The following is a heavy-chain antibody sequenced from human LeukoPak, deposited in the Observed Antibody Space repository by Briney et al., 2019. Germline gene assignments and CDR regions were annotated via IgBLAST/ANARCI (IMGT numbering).Heavy chain of an antibody. V-gene: IGHV3-9*01. Sequence: PGRSLRLSCAASGFTFDDDAMHWVRQAPGKGLEWVSGISWNSGSIGYADSVKGRFTISRDNAKNSLYLQMNSLRAEDTALYYCAKEEGENWGQGTLVTVSS. CDR1: GFTFDDDA. CDR2: ISWNSGSI. D-gene: IGHD5-24*01. CDR3: AKEEGEN. J-gene: IGHJ4*02.